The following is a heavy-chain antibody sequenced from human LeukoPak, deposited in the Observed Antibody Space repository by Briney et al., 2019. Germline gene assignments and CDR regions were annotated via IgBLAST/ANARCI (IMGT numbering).Heavy chain of an antibody. CDR3: AREEYYDSSGYYYQYFDY. Sequence: ASVKVSCKASGGTFSSYAISWVRQAPGQGLEWMGWINPNSGGTNYAQKFQGRVTMTRDTSISTAYMELSRLRSDDTAVYYCAREEYYDSSGYYYQYFDYWGQGTLVTVSS. J-gene: IGHJ4*02. V-gene: IGHV1-2*02. CDR2: INPNSGGT. D-gene: IGHD3-22*01. CDR1: GGTFSSYA.